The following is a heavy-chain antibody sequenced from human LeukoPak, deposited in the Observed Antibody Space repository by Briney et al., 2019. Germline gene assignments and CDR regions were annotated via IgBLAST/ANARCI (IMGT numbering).Heavy chain of an antibody. D-gene: IGHD2-8*01. CDR2: IKGKTDGGTT. CDR3: TLGDCTNGVCYSSPFDY. Sequence: PGGSLRLSCAASGFTFSNAWMSWVRQAPGKGLEWVGRIKGKTDGGTTDYAAPVKGRFTISRDDSKNTLYLQMNSLKTEDTAVYYCTLGDCTNGVCYSSPFDYWGQGTLVTVSS. J-gene: IGHJ4*02. V-gene: IGHV3-15*01. CDR1: GFTFSNAW.